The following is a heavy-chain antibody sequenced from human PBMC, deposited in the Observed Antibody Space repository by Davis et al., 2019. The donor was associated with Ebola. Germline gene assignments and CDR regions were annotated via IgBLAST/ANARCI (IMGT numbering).Heavy chain of an antibody. J-gene: IGHJ4*02. V-gene: IGHV1-69*04. CDR2: IIPILGIA. Sequence: SVKVSCKASGGTFSSYAISWVRQAPGQGLEWMGRIIPILGIANYAQKFQGRVTITADKSTSTAYMELSSLRSEDTAVYYCARETTQRWLQTDNWGQGTLVTVSS. CDR1: GGTFSSYA. CDR3: ARETTQRWLQTDN. D-gene: IGHD5-24*01.